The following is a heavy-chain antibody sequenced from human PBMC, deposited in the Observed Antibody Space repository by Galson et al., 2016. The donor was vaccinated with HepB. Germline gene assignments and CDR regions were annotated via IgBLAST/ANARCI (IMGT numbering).Heavy chain of an antibody. CDR3: GREMSTGEIDDGLDS. Sequence: SLRLSCAASGFPFGSYGMHWVRQAPGKGLEWAAIIWYDGSNENYADSVKGRCSISRDNSKKTLSLQMNSLRPEDTGVYYCGREMSTGEIDDGLDSWGQGTMVTVSS. CDR2: IWYDGSNE. CDR1: GFPFGSYG. J-gene: IGHJ3*02. D-gene: IGHD5/OR15-5a*01. V-gene: IGHV3-33*01.